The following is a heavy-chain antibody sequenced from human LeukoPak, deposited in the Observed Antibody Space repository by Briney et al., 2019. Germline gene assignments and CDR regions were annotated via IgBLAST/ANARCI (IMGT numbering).Heavy chain of an antibody. CDR3: ARDPDPSFYDILTGTGDGAHDY. CDR1: GYTFTGYY. CDR2: INPNSGGT. Sequence: ASVKVSCKASGYTFTGYYMHWVRQAPGQGLEWMGWINPNSGGTNYAQKFQGRVTMTRDTSISTASMELSRLRSDDTAVYYCARDPDPSFYDILTGTGDGAHDYWGQGTLVTVSS. J-gene: IGHJ4*02. V-gene: IGHV1-2*02. D-gene: IGHD3-9*01.